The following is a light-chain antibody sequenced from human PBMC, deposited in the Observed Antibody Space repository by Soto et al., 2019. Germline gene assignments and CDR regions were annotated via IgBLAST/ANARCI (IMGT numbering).Light chain of an antibody. CDR1: QSVSNNN. CDR3: QQYGSSPPYT. CDR2: CSP. J-gene: IGKJ2*01. Sequence: EVVLTQSPGTLSLSPGERATLSCSASQSVSNNNLTGYQQKPCQSPKLLIFCSPYRATGIPDRFSGSGSWTDFSTTISSLEPADFAVYYCQQYGSSPPYTFGQGTKLEIK. V-gene: IGKV3-20*01.